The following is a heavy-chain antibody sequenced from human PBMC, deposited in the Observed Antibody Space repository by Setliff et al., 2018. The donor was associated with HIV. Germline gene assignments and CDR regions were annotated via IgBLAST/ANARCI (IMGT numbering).Heavy chain of an antibody. V-gene: IGHV4-61*09. CDR2: IYSTDST. J-gene: IGHJ5*01. CDR1: GDSISNGSYY. CDR3: ARDRGYCDNISCQEWFDS. D-gene: IGHD2-2*01. Sequence: PSETLSLTCTVSGDSISNGSYYWTWIRQSAGKGLEWIGHIYSTDSTNYNPSLENRVTISVDTSKNQFSLKLRSVTAADTAVYYCARDRGYCDNISCQEWFDSWGQGTLVTVSS.